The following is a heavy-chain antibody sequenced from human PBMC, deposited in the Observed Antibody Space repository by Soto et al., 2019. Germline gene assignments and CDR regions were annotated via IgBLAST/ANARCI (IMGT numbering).Heavy chain of an antibody. CDR1: GYPVTAYY. J-gene: IGHJ3*02. Sequence: QLHLVQSGAVVKKPGASVTVSCSASGYPVTAYYMHWVRQAPGRGLEWMGGINPATGAAKYTQTFQGRVTMTRDTSTSTVFRELSGLTSEDTAGFYWARGGGVGVAGSAAFDMWGQGTWVTVSS. D-gene: IGHD3-3*01. CDR3: ARGGGVGVAGSAAFDM. V-gene: IGHV1-2*02. CDR2: INPATGAA.